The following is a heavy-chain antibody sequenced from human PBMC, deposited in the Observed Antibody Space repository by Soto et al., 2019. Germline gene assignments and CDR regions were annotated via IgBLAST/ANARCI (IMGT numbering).Heavy chain of an antibody. D-gene: IGHD3-22*01. CDR3: ARGPPRYYYDSSGYYFWFDP. J-gene: IGHJ5*02. V-gene: IGHV4-59*01. Sequence: PSETLSLTCTVSGGSISSYYWIWIRQPPGKGLGWIGYIYYSGSTNYNPSLKSRVTISVYTSKNQFSLKLSSVTAADTAVYYCARGPPRYYYDSSGYYFWFDPWGQGTLVTVSS. CDR1: GGSISSYY. CDR2: IYYSGST.